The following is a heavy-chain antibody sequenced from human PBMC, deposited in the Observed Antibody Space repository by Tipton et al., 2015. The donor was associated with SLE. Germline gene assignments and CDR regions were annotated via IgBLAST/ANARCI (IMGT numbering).Heavy chain of an antibody. Sequence: LRLSCTVSGGSISSGGYYWNWIRQHPGKGLEWIGYIYYSGSTYYNPPLKSRITISVDTSKNQFSLKLSSVTAADTAVYYCAAYDSSGYYRWFDPWGQGTLVTVSS. V-gene: IGHV4-31*02. CDR3: AAYDSSGYYRWFDP. J-gene: IGHJ5*02. CDR2: IYYSGST. D-gene: IGHD3-22*01. CDR1: GGSISSGGYY.